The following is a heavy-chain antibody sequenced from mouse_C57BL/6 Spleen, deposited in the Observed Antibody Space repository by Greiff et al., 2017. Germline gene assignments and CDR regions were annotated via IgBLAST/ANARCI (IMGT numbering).Heavy chain of an antibody. CDR3: ARYYNFDY. CDR2: IHPNSGST. CDR1: GYTFTSYW. D-gene: IGHD1-1*01. V-gene: IGHV1-64*01. J-gene: IGHJ2*01. Sequence: QVHVKQSGAELVKPGASVKLSCKASGYTFTSYWMHWVKQRPGQGLEWIGMIHPNSGSTNYNEKFKSKATLTVDKSSSTAYMQLSSLTSEDSAVYYCARYYNFDYWGQGTTLTVSS.